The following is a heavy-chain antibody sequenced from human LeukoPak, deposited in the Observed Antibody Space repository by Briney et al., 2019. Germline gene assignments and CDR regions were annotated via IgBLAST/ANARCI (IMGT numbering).Heavy chain of an antibody. Sequence: SETLSLTCTVSGGSISSYYWSWIRQPPGKGLEWIGYIYYSGSTNYNPSLKSRVTISVDTSKNQFSLKLGSVTAADTAVYYCARGGPTGNWFDPWGQGTLVTVSS. J-gene: IGHJ5*02. CDR3: ARGGPTGNWFDP. D-gene: IGHD1-14*01. CDR1: GGSISSYY. V-gene: IGHV4-59*01. CDR2: IYYSGST.